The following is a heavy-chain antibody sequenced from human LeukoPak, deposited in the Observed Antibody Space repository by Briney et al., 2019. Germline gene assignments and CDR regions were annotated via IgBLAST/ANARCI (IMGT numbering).Heavy chain of an antibody. Sequence: SETLSLTCAVYGGSFSGYYWSWIRQPPGKGLEWIGEINHSGSTNYNPSLKSRVTISVDTSKNQFSLKLSSVTAADTAVYYCARGPTYCGSDCYFRGFDYWGQGTLVTVSS. CDR2: INHSGST. D-gene: IGHD2-21*02. CDR3: ARGPTYCGSDCYFRGFDY. J-gene: IGHJ4*02. CDR1: GGSFSGYY. V-gene: IGHV4-34*01.